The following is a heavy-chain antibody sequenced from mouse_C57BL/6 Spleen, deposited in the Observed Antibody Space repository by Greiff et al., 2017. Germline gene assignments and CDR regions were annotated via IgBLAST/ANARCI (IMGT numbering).Heavy chain of an antibody. CDR1: GYTFTSYW. CDR2: IDPSDSET. J-gene: IGHJ2*01. D-gene: IGHD2-1*01. CDR3: ARGNGNYVPLFDY. Sequence: QVQLQQPGAELVRPGSSVKLSCKASGYTFTSYWMHWVKQRPIQGLEWIGNIDPSDSETHYNQKFKDKATLTVDKSSSTAYMQLSSLTSEDSAVYYCARGNGNYVPLFDYWGQGTTLTVSS. V-gene: IGHV1-52*01.